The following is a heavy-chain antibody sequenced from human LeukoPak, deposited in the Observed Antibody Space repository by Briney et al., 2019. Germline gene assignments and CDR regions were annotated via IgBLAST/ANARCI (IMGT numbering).Heavy chain of an antibody. Sequence: SETLSLTCAVSGYSISSGYYWGWIRQPPGKGLEWIGSIYHSGSTYYNPSLKSRVTISVDTSKNQFSLKLSSVTAADTAVYYCARAPPVGATVWFDYWGQGTLVTVSS. J-gene: IGHJ4*02. CDR3: ARAPPVGATVWFDY. CDR1: GYSISSGYY. CDR2: IYHSGST. V-gene: IGHV4-38-2*01. D-gene: IGHD1-26*01.